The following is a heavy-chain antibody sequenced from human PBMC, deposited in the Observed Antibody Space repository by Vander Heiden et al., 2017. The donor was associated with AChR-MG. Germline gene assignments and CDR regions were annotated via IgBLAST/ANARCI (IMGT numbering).Heavy chain of an antibody. CDR3: ARGRVATLTRPLDY. CDR1: GGSFSGYY. CDR2: INHSGST. V-gene: IGHV4-34*01. D-gene: IGHD5-12*01. J-gene: IGHJ4*02. Sequence: QVQLQQWGAGLLKPSENLSHACAVYGGSFSGYYWSWIRQPPGKRLEWIGEINHSGSTNYNPSLKSRVTISVDTSKNQVSLKLSSVTAADTAVYYCARGRVATLTRPLDYWGQGTLVTVSS.